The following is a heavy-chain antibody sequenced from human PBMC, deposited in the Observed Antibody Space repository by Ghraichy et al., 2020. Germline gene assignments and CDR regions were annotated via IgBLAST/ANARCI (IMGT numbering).Heavy chain of an antibody. D-gene: IGHD2-2*02. CDR3: ARVGQPLLYRRPDY. CDR1: GYTFTSYG. Sequence: ASVKVSCKASGYTFTSYGISWVLQSPGQVLEWMGWISAYNGNTNYAQKLQGRVTMTTDTSTSTAYMELRSLRSDDTAVYYCARVGQPLLYRRPDYWGQGTLVTVSS. J-gene: IGHJ4*02. V-gene: IGHV1-18*04. CDR2: ISAYNGNT.